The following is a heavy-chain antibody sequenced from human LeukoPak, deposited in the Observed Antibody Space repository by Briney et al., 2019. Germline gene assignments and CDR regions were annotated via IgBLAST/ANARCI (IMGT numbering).Heavy chain of an antibody. CDR1: GFTFSSYA. J-gene: IGHJ4*02. D-gene: IGHD3-22*01. Sequence: PSGGSLRLSCAASGFTFSSYAMSWVRQAPGKGLEWVSAISGSGGSTYYADSVKGRFTISRDNSKNTLYLQMNSLRAEDTAVYYCAKDYDSSGYYNYWGQGTLVTVSS. CDR2: ISGSGGST. V-gene: IGHV3-23*01. CDR3: AKDYDSSGYYNY.